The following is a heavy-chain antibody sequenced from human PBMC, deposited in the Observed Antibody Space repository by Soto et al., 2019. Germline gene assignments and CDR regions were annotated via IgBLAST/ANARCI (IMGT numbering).Heavy chain of an antibody. D-gene: IGHD1-1*01. CDR3: ASGGYGDY. Sequence: QVHLVQSGAEVKKPGASVKVSCKGSGYAFTTYGITWVRQAPGQGLEWMGWISAHNGNTNYAQKLQGRGTVTRDTSTSTAYMELRSLRSDDTAVYYCASGGYGDYWGQGALVTVSS. CDR2: ISAHNGNT. V-gene: IGHV1-18*01. J-gene: IGHJ4*02. CDR1: GYAFTTYG.